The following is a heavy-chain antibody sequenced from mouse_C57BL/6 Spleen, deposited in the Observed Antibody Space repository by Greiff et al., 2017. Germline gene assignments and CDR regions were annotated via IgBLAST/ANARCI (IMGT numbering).Heavy chain of an antibody. D-gene: IGHD4-1*01. CDR3: ASESSNWALFAY. CDR1: GYSITSGYY. CDR2: ISYDGSN. Sequence: DVQLQESGPGLVKPSQSLSLTCSVTGYSITSGYYWNWIRQFPGNKLEWMGYISYDGSNNYNPSLKNRISITRDTSKNQFFLKLNSVTTEDTATYYCASESSNWALFAYWGQGTLVTVSA. V-gene: IGHV3-6*01. J-gene: IGHJ3*01.